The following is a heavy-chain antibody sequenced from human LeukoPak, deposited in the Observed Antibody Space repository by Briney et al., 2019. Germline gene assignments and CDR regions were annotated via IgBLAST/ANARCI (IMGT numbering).Heavy chain of an antibody. J-gene: IGHJ3*02. Sequence: SKTLSLTCTVSGVSISSYYWCWIPQPAGKGLEWIGRIYTSGSTNYNPSLKSRVTMSVDTSKNQFSLKLSSVTAADTAVYYCARAYYDSSGYRFAFDIWGQGTMVTVSS. CDR2: IYTSGST. CDR1: GVSISSYY. CDR3: ARAYYDSSGYRFAFDI. V-gene: IGHV4-4*07. D-gene: IGHD3-22*01.